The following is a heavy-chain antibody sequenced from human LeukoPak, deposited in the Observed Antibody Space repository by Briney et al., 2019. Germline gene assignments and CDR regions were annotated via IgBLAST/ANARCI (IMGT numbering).Heavy chain of an antibody. CDR3: ARARGDVMVRGVPYIFDY. J-gene: IGHJ4*02. Sequence: SETLSLTCTVSGGSISSSSYYWGWIRQPPGKGLEWIGSIYYSGSTYYNPSLKSRVTISVDTSKNQFSLHLNSVTPEDTAVHYCARARGDVMVRGVPYIFDYWGQGILVTVSS. D-gene: IGHD3-10*01. CDR1: GGSISSSSYY. CDR2: IYYSGST. V-gene: IGHV4-39*07.